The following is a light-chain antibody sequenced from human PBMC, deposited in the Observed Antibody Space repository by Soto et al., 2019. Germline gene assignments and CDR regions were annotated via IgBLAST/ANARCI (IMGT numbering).Light chain of an antibody. CDR2: YVD. J-gene: IGLJ1*01. V-gene: IGLV2-14*03. CDR1: SRDVGAYDY. CDR3: CSYAGSYTFV. Sequence: QSVLTQPASVSGSPGQSITISCTGTSRDVGAYDYVSWYLQYPDKAPQLLIYYVDHRPSGVSSRFSGSKSGNTASLTISGLQAEDEGDYYCCSYAGSYTFVFGIGTKVTVL.